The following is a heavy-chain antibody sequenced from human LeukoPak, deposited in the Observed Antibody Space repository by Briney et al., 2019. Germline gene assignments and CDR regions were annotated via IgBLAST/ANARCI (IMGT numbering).Heavy chain of an antibody. CDR3: ARTGSRYCQDY. D-gene: IGHD2-15*01. V-gene: IGHV5-51*01. CDR2: IYPSDSDT. CDR1: GYNFATYW. J-gene: IGHJ4*02. Sequence: GESLKISCKASGYNFATYWIGWARQMPGKGLEWMGIIYPSDSDTRYSPSFQGQVTISADKSISTAYLQWGSLRASDTAIYYCARTGSRYCQDYWGQGTLVTVSS.